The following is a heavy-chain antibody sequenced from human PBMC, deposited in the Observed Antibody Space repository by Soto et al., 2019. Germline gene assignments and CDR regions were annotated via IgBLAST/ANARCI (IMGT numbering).Heavy chain of an antibody. D-gene: IGHD3-10*01. CDR3: ARGSAMVRGGRNWFDP. Sequence: PSETLSLTCAVYGGSFSCYYWSWIRQPPGKGLEWIGEINHSGSTNYNPSLKSRVTISVDTSKNQFSLKLSSVTAADTAVYYCARGSAMVRGGRNWFDPWGQGTLVTVSS. CDR1: GGSFSCYY. J-gene: IGHJ5*02. V-gene: IGHV4-34*01. CDR2: INHSGST.